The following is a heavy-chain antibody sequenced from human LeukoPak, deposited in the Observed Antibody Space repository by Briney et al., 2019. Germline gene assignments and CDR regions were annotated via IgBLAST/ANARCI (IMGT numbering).Heavy chain of an antibody. V-gene: IGHV3-7*01. J-gene: IGHJ4*02. Sequence: GGSLRLSCTASGFVFSDFWMGWVRQAPGKGPEWVADIKRDGTKKYYLDSVKGRFTISRDNAKNSLYLQLNSLRAEDTAVYFCAREYYDKSGYSHDFWGQGTLVTVSS. CDR2: IKRDGTKK. CDR1: GFVFSDFW. CDR3: AREYYDKSGYSHDF. D-gene: IGHD3-22*01.